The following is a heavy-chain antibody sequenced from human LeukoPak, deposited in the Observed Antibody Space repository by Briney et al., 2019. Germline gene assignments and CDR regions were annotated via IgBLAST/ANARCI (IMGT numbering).Heavy chain of an antibody. Sequence: PSETLSLTCTVSGGSITSSSYCWGWIRQPPGKGLEWIGNIYYSGSTNYNPSLKSRVTISVDTSKNQFSLKLSSVTAADTAVYYCARELTYYYDSSGYSQGSFVDYWGQGTLVTVSS. V-gene: IGHV4-39*07. J-gene: IGHJ4*02. CDR2: IYYSGST. CDR3: ARELTYYYDSSGYSQGSFVDY. CDR1: GGSITSSSYC. D-gene: IGHD3-22*01.